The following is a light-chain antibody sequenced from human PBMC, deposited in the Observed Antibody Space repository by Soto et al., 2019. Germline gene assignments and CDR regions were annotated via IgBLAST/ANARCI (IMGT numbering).Light chain of an antibody. Sequence: QSALTQPPSASGSPGQSVTISCTGTSSDVGGYNYVSWYQQHPGKAPKLMLYEVSKRPSGVHDRFSGSKSGNTASLTVSGLQAEDEAEYYCSSYAGSNTDVVFGGGTKRTVL. CDR2: EVS. CDR3: SSYAGSNTDVV. J-gene: IGLJ2*01. V-gene: IGLV2-8*01. CDR1: SSDVGGYNY.